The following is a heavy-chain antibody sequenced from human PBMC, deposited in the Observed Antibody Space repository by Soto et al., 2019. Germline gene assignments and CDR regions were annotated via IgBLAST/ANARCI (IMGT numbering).Heavy chain of an antibody. Sequence: GGSLRLSCTASGFTFGDYAMSWFRQAPGKGQEWVGFIRSKAYGGATEYAASVKGRFTISRDDSKSIAYLQMNSLKTEDTAVYYCTREVVATAYYYYGIDVWSQGSTRIV. CDR3: TREVVATAYYYYGIDV. J-gene: IGHJ6*02. CDR2: IRSKAYGGAT. D-gene: IGHD1-26*01. CDR1: GFTFGDYA. V-gene: IGHV3-49*03.